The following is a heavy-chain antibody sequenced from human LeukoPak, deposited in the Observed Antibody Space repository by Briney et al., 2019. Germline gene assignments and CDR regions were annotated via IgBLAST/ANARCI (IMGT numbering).Heavy chain of an antibody. CDR3: SRDSGTGYTSGWYGLDY. V-gene: IGHV3-66*01. CDR1: GFIVSSSY. D-gene: IGHD6-19*01. J-gene: IGHJ4*02. Sequence: GWSLRLSCAASGFIVSSSYMSWVRQAPGKGLEWVSVIYSGGSTYYADSVKGRFTISRDNSKKTLYLQMNSLRVEDAAVYYCSRDSGTGYTSGWYGLDYWGQGTLVTVSS. CDR2: IYSGGST.